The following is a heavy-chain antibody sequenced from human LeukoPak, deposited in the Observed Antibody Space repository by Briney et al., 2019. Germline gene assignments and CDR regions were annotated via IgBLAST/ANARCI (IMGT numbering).Heavy chain of an antibody. CDR2: INHSGST. CDR3: ARTRGRNYMDV. Sequence: PSETLSLTCAVYGGSFSGYYWSWIRQPPGKGLEWIGEINHSGSTNYNPSLKSRVTISVDTSKNRFSLKLSSVTAADTAVYYCARTRGRNYMDVWGKGTTVTVSS. V-gene: IGHV4-34*01. J-gene: IGHJ6*03. CDR1: GGSFSGYY. D-gene: IGHD1-26*01.